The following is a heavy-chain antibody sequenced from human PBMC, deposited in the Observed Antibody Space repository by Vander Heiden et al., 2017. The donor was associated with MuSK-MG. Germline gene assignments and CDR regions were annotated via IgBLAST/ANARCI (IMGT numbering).Heavy chain of an antibody. Sequence: EVQVVESGGGLVQPGGSLSLSCAAPGFTFMHFCMRSVRQAPGKGLEWVAKIKEDGSEKYYVDSVKGRFTISRDNAKNSLYLQMNSLRGEDTAVYYCARYGSGRRWFDPWGQGTLVTVSS. J-gene: IGHJ5*02. D-gene: IGHD3-10*01. CDR1: GFTFMHFC. V-gene: IGHV3-7*01. CDR2: IKEDGSEK. CDR3: ARYGSGRRWFDP.